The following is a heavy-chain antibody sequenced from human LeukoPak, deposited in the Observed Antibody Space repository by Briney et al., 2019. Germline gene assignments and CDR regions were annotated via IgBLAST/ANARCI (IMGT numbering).Heavy chain of an antibody. J-gene: IGHJ5*02. CDR2: INHSGST. CDR1: GGSFSGYY. D-gene: IGHD1-20*01. Sequence: SETLSLTCAVYGGSFSGYYWSWIRQPPGKGLEWIGEINHSGSTDYNPSLKSRVTISIDKSKNHFSLKLTSVTAADTAIYYCARDTYNWNVDAFDPWGQGTLVTVSS. V-gene: IGHV4-34*01. CDR3: ARDTYNWNVDAFDP.